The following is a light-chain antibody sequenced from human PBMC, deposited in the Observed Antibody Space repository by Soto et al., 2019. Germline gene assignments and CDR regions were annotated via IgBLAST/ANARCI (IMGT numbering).Light chain of an antibody. Sequence: IQMSQSPSSLSASVIDRVTITFLASQSISSYLNWYQQKPGKAPKLLIYAASSLQSGVPSRFSGSGSGTDFTLTISSLQPEDFATYYCQQSYSTPLTFGGGSIVDIK. CDR1: QSISSY. CDR3: QQSYSTPLT. CDR2: AAS. J-gene: IGKJ4*01. V-gene: IGKV1-39*01.